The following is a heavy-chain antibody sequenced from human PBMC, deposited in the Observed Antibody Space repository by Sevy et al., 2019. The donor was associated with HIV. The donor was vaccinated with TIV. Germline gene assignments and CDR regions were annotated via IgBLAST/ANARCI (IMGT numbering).Heavy chain of an antibody. Sequence: GGSLRLSCAASGFTFSNYAMNWVRQAPGKGLEWVAVISYDGSNKYYADSVKGRFTISRDNSKNTLYLQMNSLRAEDTAVYYCASLPSRGMDVWGQGTTVTVSS. CDR1: GFTFSNYA. CDR2: ISYDGSNK. CDR3: ASLPSRGMDV. J-gene: IGHJ6*02. V-gene: IGHV3-30-3*01.